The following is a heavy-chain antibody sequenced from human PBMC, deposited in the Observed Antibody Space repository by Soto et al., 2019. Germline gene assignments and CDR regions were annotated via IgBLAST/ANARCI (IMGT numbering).Heavy chain of an antibody. CDR3: ARGDQWLRLGY. D-gene: IGHD5-12*01. V-gene: IGHV4-59*01. Sequence: LSLTCTVSGGSISSYYWSWIRQPPGKGLEWIGYIYYSGSTNYNPSLKSRVTISVDTSKNQFSLKLSSVTAADTAVYYCARGDQWLRLGYWGQGTLVTVSS. J-gene: IGHJ4*02. CDR2: IYYSGST. CDR1: GGSISSYY.